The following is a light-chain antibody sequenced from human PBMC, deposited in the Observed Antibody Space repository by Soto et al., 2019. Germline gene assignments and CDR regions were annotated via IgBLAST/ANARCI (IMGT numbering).Light chain of an antibody. Sequence: QSALTQPASGSGAPGQSITISCTGTDTDVGGFNYVSWYQQFAGKAPKLIIYDVSSRPSGISNRFSGSKSDNTASLTISGLQAEDEADYFCSSYTAYRTYVFGTGTKVTVL. J-gene: IGLJ1*01. CDR3: SSYTAYRTYV. CDR1: DTDVGGFNY. CDR2: DVS. V-gene: IGLV2-14*03.